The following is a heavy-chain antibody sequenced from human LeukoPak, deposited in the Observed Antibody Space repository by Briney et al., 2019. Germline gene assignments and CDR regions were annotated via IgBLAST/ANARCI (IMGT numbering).Heavy chain of an antibody. J-gene: IGHJ3*02. Sequence: SETLSLTCTVSGGSISSYYWSWIRQPPGKGLECIGYIYYSGSTNYNPSLKSRVTISVDTSKNQFSLKLSSVTAADTAVYYCARGPLGELFNDAFDIWGQGTLITVSS. V-gene: IGHV4-59*01. CDR1: GGSISSYY. D-gene: IGHD3-10*01. CDR3: ARGPLGELFNDAFDI. CDR2: IYYSGST.